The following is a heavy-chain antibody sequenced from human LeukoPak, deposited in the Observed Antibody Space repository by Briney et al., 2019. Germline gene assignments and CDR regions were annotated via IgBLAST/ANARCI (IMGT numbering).Heavy chain of an antibody. CDR1: GYTFTGYY. CDR2: INPNSGGT. V-gene: IGHV1-2*02. CDR3: ARDRRGGYYGMDV. J-gene: IGHJ6*02. Sequence: ASVEVSCKASGYTFTGYYMHWVQQAPGQGLEWMGWINPNSGGTNYAQKFQGRVTMTRDTSISTAYMELSRLRSDDTAVYYCARDRRGGYYGMDVWGQGTTVTVSS. D-gene: IGHD3-10*01.